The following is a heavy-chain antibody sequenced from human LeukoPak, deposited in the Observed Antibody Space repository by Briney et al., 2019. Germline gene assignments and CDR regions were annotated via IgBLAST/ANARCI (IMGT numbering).Heavy chain of an antibody. Sequence: GRSLRLSCAASGFTFDDYAMHWVRQAPGKGLEWVSGISWNSGSIGYADSVKGRFTISRDNAKNSLYLQMNSLKTEDTAVYYCTTDLRWLRPIFLVYGMDVWGQGTTVTVSS. V-gene: IGHV3-9*01. J-gene: IGHJ6*02. CDR3: TTDLRWLRPIFLVYGMDV. D-gene: IGHD5-12*01. CDR2: ISWNSGSI. CDR1: GFTFDDYA.